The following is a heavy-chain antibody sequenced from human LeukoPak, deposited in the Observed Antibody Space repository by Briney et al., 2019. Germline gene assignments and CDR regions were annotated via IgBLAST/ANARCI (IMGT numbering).Heavy chain of an antibody. V-gene: IGHV5-51*01. Sequence: GEPLKISCKGSGYSFTSYWIGWVRQMPGKGLEWMGIIYPGDSDTRYSPSFQGQVTISADKSISTAYLQWSSLKASDTAMYYCARVRRGSRDAFDIWGQGTMVTVSS. CDR3: ARVRRGSRDAFDI. CDR2: IYPGDSDT. J-gene: IGHJ3*02. CDR1: GYSFTSYW. D-gene: IGHD1-26*01.